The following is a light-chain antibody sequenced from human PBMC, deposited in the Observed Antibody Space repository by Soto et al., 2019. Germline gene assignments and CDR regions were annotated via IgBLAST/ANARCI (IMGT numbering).Light chain of an antibody. J-gene: IGKJ3*01. V-gene: IGKV1-9*01. CDR3: QQLWMYPPT. CDR1: QGIINY. CDR2: GAS. Sequence: IQLTQSPSSLSASMGDRVTITCRASQGIINYLAWYQQKQGKAPKLLIYGASTLQGWVPSRFRGSGAGTDFTLTVSSLQPEDLATYYCQQLWMYPPTFGPGTKVDI.